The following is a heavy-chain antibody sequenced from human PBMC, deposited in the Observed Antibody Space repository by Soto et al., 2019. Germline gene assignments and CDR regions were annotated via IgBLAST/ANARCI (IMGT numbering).Heavy chain of an antibody. CDR2: INHLGSI. CDR3: ARGGISHWAYYYYMDV. CDR1: GSSIGDAF. D-gene: IGHD2-21*01. J-gene: IGHJ6*03. Sequence: SVPLSLTCVITGSSIGDAFWSWICQPPRVALEWIGEINHLGSINYNPSLKSRVTMSVDTSKNQFSLTLNSVTAADTATYYCARGGISHWAYYYYMDVWDRGTAVT. V-gene: IGHV4-34*01.